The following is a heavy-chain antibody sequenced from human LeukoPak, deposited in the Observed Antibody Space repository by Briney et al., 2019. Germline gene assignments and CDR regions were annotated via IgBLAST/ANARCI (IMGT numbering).Heavy chain of an antibody. J-gene: IGHJ4*02. D-gene: IGHD5-18*01. CDR2: ISYDGSNK. V-gene: IGHV3-30-3*01. Sequence: GGSLRLSCAASGFTFSSYAMHWVRQAPGKGLEWVAVISYDGSNKYYADSVKGRFTISRDNSKNTLSLQVSSLRAEDTAVYYCAKDRYSYAFEYSDSWGQGTLVTVSS. CDR3: AKDRYSYAFEYSDS. CDR1: GFTFSSYA.